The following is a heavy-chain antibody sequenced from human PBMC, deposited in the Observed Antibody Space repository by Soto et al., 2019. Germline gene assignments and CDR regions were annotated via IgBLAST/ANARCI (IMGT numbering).Heavy chain of an antibody. V-gene: IGHV1-18*01. J-gene: IGHJ5*02. CDR2: ISLYSDGT. CDR3: ARVVPGAEAWFGP. CDR1: GYTFSNYG. Sequence: ASVKVSCKTSGYTFSNYGITWLRQAPGQPLEWLGWISLYSDGTNYAQKFQGRVSMTTDTSTTTAYMELGSLRSDDTAVYYCARVVPGAEAWFGPWGQGTLVTVSS. D-gene: IGHD2-2*01.